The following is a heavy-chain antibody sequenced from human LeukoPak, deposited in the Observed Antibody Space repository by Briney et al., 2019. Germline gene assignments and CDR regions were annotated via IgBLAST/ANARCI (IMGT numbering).Heavy chain of an antibody. J-gene: IGHJ6*04. CDR3: ASGVCSGGSCYSGSYGMDV. V-gene: IGHV3-30-3*01. Sequence: PGRSLRLSCAASGFTFSSYAMHWVRQAPGKGLEWVAVISYDGSNKYYADSVKGRFTISRDNSKNTLYLQMNSLRAEDTAVYYCASGVCSGGSCYSGSYGMDVWGKGTTVTVSS. D-gene: IGHD2-15*01. CDR2: ISYDGSNK. CDR1: GFTFSSYA.